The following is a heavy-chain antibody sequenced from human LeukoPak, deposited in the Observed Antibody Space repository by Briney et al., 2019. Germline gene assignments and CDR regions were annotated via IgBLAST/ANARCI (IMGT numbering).Heavy chain of an antibody. J-gene: IGHJ4*02. V-gene: IGHV3-73*01. Sequence: GGSLRLSCAASGFTFRGSAMHWVRQASGKGLEWVGRIRSKANSYATAYAASVKGRFTISRDDSKNTAYLQMNSLKTEDTAVYYCTSATYYYDSSGYYYFDYWGQGTLVTVSS. CDR3: TSATYYYDSSGYYYFDY. CDR2: IRSKANSYAT. CDR1: GFTFRGSA. D-gene: IGHD3-22*01.